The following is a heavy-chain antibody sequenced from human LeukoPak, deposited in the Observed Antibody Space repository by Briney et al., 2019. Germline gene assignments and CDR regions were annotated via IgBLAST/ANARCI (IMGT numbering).Heavy chain of an antibody. CDR1: DFSVNNNY. D-gene: IGHD3-10*01. Sequence: PGGSLRLACAASDFSVNNNYVDWVRLAPGEGLEWVSCMDNFGIKTYADSVRDRFTVSRDSSRNVVFLQMNSLRVEDTAVYYCAGGKYYGSGTRPGYLGYWGLGTMVTVSS. CDR2: MDNFGIK. CDR3: AGGKYYGSGTRPGYLGY. J-gene: IGHJ4*02. V-gene: IGHV3-53*01.